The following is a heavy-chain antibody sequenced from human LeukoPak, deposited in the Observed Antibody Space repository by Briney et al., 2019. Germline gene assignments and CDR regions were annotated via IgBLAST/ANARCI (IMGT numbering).Heavy chain of an antibody. CDR3: ARQLVEDNWFDP. Sequence: SETLSLTCTVSGGSISSSSYYWGWIRQPPGKGLEWIGSIYYSGSTYYNPSLKGRVTISVDTSKNQFSLKLSSVTAADTAVYYCARQLVEDNWFDPWGQGTLVTVSS. J-gene: IGHJ5*02. D-gene: IGHD2-2*01. CDR1: GGSISSSSYY. CDR2: IYYSGST. V-gene: IGHV4-39*01.